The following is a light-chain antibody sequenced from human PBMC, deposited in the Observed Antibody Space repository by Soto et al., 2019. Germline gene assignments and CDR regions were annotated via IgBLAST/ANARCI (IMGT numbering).Light chain of an antibody. CDR3: QQYNAWPQT. CDR2: GAS. J-gene: IGKJ1*01. V-gene: IGKV3-15*01. Sequence: PGERATLSCRASQSVSTNLAWYQQIPGQAPRLLIYGASTRATGIPARFSGSGSGTEFTLAISSLQSEDFAVYYCQQYNAWPQTFGLGTRVDI. CDR1: QSVSTN.